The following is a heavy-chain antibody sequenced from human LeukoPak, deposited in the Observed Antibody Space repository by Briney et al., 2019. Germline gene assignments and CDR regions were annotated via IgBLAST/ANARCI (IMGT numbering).Heavy chain of an antibody. D-gene: IGHD3-10*01. Sequence: PGGSLRLSCAASGFTFTHYYMSWVRQTPGRGREWVANINQAGSERHYVDSVKGRFTISRDNAEKSLYLQMDSLRGEDTALYYCARDSVDCRGCAFDLWGQGTMVTVSS. CDR2: INQAGSER. CDR3: ARDSVDCRGCAFDL. V-gene: IGHV3-7*01. J-gene: IGHJ3*01. CDR1: GFTFTHYY.